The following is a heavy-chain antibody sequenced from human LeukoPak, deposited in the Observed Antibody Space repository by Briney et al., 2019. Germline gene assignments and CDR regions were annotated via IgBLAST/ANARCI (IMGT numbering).Heavy chain of an antibody. CDR2: IYPSGST. V-gene: IGHV4-61*02. D-gene: IGHD2-2*01. Sequence: SETLSLTCTVSGGSISNGSYYWSWIRQPAGKGLEWIGRIYPSGSTNYNPSLKSRVTFSVDTSKSEFSLKLTSVTAADTAVYYCARAPSRCATTSCLYFDYWGQGTLVTVSS. CDR3: ARAPSRCATTSCLYFDY. CDR1: GGSISNGSYY. J-gene: IGHJ4*02.